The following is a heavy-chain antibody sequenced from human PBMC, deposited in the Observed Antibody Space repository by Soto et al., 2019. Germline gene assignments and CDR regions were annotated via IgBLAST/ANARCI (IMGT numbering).Heavy chain of an antibody. V-gene: IGHV1-69*13. CDR1: GGTISSYV. CDR3: AIFPVSSVGSYLEFDA. CDR2: IIPMFRTA. J-gene: IGHJ5*02. Sequence: SLKVSCKASGGTISSYVSSWVRQAPGQGLEWLGVIIPMFRTANYAEKFQGRVTITADESTSTAYVELRSPRSEDTAVYYCAIFPVSSVGSYLEFDAWGQGTLVTVSS. D-gene: IGHD6-13*01.